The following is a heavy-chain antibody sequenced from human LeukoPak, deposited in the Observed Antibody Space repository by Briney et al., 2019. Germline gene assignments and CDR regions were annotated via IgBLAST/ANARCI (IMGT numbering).Heavy chain of an antibody. CDR1: GFTFSSYA. CDR2: ISGSGGST. J-gene: IGHJ5*02. Sequence: GGSLRLSCAASGFTFSSYAMSWVRQAPGKGLEWVSGISGSGGSTYYADSVKGRFTISRGNSKKTLYLQMNSLRAEDTAVYYCAKDGGYSSSWLNWFDPWGQGTLVTVSS. D-gene: IGHD6-13*01. CDR3: AKDGGYSSSWLNWFDP. V-gene: IGHV3-23*01.